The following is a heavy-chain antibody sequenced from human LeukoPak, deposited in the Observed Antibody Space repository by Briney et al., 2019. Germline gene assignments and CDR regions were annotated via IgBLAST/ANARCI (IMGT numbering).Heavy chain of an antibody. CDR1: GGSISSYY. J-gene: IGHJ1*01. CDR2: TYYSGST. V-gene: IGHV4-59*01. Sequence: SGTLSLTYTVSGGSISSYYWNWIRQPPGKGLEWIGYTYYSGSTNYNPSLKSRVTISVDTSKNQFSLKLSSVTAADTAVYYCARGGWYPESFQHWGQGALVTVS. D-gene: IGHD6-19*01. CDR3: ARGGWYPESFQH.